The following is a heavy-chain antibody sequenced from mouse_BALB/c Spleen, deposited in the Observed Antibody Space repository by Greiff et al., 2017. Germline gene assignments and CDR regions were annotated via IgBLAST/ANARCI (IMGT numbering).Heavy chain of an antibody. V-gene: IGHV14-1*02. Sequence: VQLKQSGAELVRPGALVKLSCKASGFNIKDYYMHWVKQRPEQGLEWIGWIDPENGNTIYDPKFQGKASITADTSSNTAYLQLSSLTSEDTAVYYCARSDGFPAPWFAYWGQGTLVTVSA. D-gene: IGHD1-2*01. J-gene: IGHJ3*01. CDR2: IDPENGNT. CDR1: GFNIKDYY. CDR3: ARSDGFPAPWFAY.